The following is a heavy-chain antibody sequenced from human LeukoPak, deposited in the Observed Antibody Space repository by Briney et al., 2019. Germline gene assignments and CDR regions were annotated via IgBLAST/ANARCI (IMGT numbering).Heavy chain of an antibody. CDR2: INHNGNVN. CDR1: GFTFSSYW. J-gene: IGHJ6*02. CDR3: ARGGGLDV. V-gene: IGHV3-7*03. D-gene: IGHD3-16*01. Sequence: GGSLRLSCAASGFTFSSYWMNWARQAPGKGLEWVASINHNGNVNYCVDSVKGQFTISRDNAKNSLYLQMSNLRAEDTAVYFCARGGGLDVWGQGATVTVSS.